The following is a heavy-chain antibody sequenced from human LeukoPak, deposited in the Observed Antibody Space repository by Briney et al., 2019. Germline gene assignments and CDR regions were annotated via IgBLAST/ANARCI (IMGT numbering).Heavy chain of an antibody. CDR2: IKPDGSET. D-gene: IGHD6-13*01. CDR3: TRNTVSAAGDD. J-gene: IGHJ4*02. Sequence: GGSLRLSCAASGFXFSTFWMTWVRQAPGTGREWVANIKPDGSETSYVDSVKGRFTIFRDNAKNSLYLQMNSLRAEDTALYYCTRNTVSAAGDDWGQGTLVTVSS. CDR1: GFXFSTFW. V-gene: IGHV3-7*01.